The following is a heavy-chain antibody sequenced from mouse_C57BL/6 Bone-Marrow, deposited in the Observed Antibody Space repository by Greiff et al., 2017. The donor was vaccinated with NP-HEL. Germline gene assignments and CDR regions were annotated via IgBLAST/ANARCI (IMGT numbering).Heavy chain of an antibody. V-gene: IGHV12-3*01. J-gene: IGHJ2*01. CDR3: AGDSSGYGDFDY. CDR2: ITHSGET. D-gene: IGHD3-2*02. CDR1: GFPITSGYY. Sequence: HLVESGPGLVKPSQSLFLTCSITGFPITSGYYWIWIRQPPGKPLEWMGYITHSGETFYNPSFQSPISITRETSKNQFFLQLNSVTTEDTAMYYCAGDSSGYGDFDYWGQGTTLTVSS.